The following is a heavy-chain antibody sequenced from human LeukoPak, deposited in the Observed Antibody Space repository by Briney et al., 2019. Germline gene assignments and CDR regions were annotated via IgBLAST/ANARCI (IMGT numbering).Heavy chain of an antibody. Sequence: PGGSLRLSCAASGLTFTSHGFHWVRQAPGRGLEWLTFISLDGSRKSYADSVKGRFTFSRDDSKNTLYQEMNSLRAEDTATYYCARDRAVSWLDSWGLGTLVTASS. CDR2: ISLDGSRK. CDR3: ARDRAVSWLDS. D-gene: IGHD3-10*01. CDR1: GLTFTSHG. J-gene: IGHJ5*01. V-gene: IGHV3-33*05.